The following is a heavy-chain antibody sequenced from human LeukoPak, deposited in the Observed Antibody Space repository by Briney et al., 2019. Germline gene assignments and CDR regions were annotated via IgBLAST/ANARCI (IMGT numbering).Heavy chain of an antibody. CDR1: GYTFTYYY. CDR3: ARKAGGSYRLDY. Sequence: ASVKVSCKASGYTFTYYYMHWVRQAPGQGLEWMGIINSSGGSTSYAQKFQGRVTMTRDTPTSTVYMELSSLRSEDTAVYYCARKAGGSYRLDYWGQGTLVTVSS. CDR2: INSSGGST. J-gene: IGHJ4*02. V-gene: IGHV1-46*01. D-gene: IGHD1-26*01.